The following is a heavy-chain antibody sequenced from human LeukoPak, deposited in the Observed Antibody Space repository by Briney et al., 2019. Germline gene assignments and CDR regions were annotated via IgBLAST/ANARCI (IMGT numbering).Heavy chain of an antibody. J-gene: IGHJ4*02. CDR1: GFTFSSYS. D-gene: IGHD1-26*01. CDR2: ISSSSTI. Sequence: GGSLRLSCAASGFTFSSYSMNWVRQAPGKGLEWVSYISSSSTIYYADSVKGRFTIPRDNAKNSLYLQMNSLRDEDTAVYYCARDRYREVGASPARWGQGTLVTVSS. CDR3: ARDRYREVGASPAR. V-gene: IGHV3-48*02.